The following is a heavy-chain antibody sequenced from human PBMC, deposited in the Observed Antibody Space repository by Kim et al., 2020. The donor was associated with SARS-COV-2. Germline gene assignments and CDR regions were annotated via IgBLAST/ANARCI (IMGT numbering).Heavy chain of an antibody. D-gene: IGHD6-19*01. CDR2: IYSSGST. CDR3: ARRDSGGWYFDS. CDR1: VGSIRTYY. Sequence: SETLSLTCTVSVGSIRTYYWNWIRQPPGKGLEWIGHIYSSGSTNYNPSLQSRVTISVDTSKNQFSLKLNSVAAADTAVYYCARRDSGGWYFDSWGQGTLVTVSS. V-gene: IGHV4-59*08. J-gene: IGHJ4*02.